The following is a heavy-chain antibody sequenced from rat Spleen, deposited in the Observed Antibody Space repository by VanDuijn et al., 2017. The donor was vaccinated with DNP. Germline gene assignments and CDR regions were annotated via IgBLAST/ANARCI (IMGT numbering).Heavy chain of an antibody. D-gene: IGHD1-11*01. Sequence: EVKFVASGGGLVQPGRSLKLSCAASGFIFNDFWMGWVRQAPGKGLEWIGEVNKDSSRTNYSPSLKDKFTISRENAQNTLYLQMSKLGSEDTAIYYCAKGPNYGGDSDYLDYWGQGVMVTVSS. CDR1: GFIFNDFW. CDR3: AKGPNYGGDSDYLDY. CDR2: VNKDSSRT. V-gene: IGHV4-2*01. J-gene: IGHJ2*01.